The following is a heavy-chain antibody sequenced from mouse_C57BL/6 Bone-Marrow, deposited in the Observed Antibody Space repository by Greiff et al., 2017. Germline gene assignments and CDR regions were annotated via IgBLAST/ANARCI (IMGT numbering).Heavy chain of an antibody. V-gene: IGHV1-61*01. D-gene: IGHD2-5*01. CDR3: ARRGSNYGYFDY. CDR1: GYTFTSYW. J-gene: IGHJ2*01. Sequence: VQLQQPGAELVRPGSSVKLSCKASGYTFTSYWMDWVKQRPGQGLEWIGNIYPSDSETHYNQKFKDKATLTVDKSSSTAYMQLSSLTSEDSAVYYCARRGSNYGYFDYWGQGTTLTVSS. CDR2: IYPSDSET.